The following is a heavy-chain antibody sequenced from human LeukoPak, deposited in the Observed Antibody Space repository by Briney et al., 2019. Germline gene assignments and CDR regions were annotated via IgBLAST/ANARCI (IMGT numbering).Heavy chain of an antibody. Sequence: SVKVSCKASGGTFSSYAISWVRQAPGQGLEWMGGIIPIFGTANYAQKFQGRVTITTDESTSTAYMELSSLRSEDTAVYYCAREAGIAAAGADYGMDVWGQGTTVTVSS. V-gene: IGHV1-69*05. CDR3: AREAGIAAAGADYGMDV. J-gene: IGHJ6*02. CDR1: GGTFSSYA. D-gene: IGHD6-13*01. CDR2: IIPIFGTA.